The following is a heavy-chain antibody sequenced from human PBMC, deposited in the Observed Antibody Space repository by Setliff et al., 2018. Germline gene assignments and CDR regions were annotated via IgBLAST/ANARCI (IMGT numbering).Heavy chain of an antibody. J-gene: IGHJ4*02. D-gene: IGHD5-12*01. Sequence: SETLSLTCAVYGGSFSGYYWSWIRQPPGKGLEWIGEINHSGSTNYNPSLKSRVTISVDTSKNQFSLKLSSVTAADAAVYYCARGGVQRWLQSHYFDYWGQGTLVTVSS. V-gene: IGHV4-34*01. CDR2: INHSGST. CDR1: GGSFSGYY. CDR3: ARGGVQRWLQSHYFDY.